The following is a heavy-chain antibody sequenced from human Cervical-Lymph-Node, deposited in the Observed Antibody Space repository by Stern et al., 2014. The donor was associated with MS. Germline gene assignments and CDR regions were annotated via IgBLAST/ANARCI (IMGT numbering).Heavy chain of an antibody. J-gene: IGHJ5*02. CDR2: IGVGSGNT. Sequence: HLVESGPEVKKPGTSVKVSCKASGFTFTSSAVQWVRQARGQRLEWIGWIGVGSGNTNYAQKFQERVTITRDMSTSTAYMELSSLRSEDTAVYYCAAITVVAAAGSNWFDPWGQGTLVTVSS. V-gene: IGHV1-58*01. CDR1: GFTFTSSA. D-gene: IGHD6-13*01. CDR3: AAITVVAAAGSNWFDP.